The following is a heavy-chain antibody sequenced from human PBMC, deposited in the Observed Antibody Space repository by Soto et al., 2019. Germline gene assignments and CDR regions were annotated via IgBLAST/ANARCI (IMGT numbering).Heavy chain of an antibody. Sequence: SVKVSCKASGGTFSSYAISWVRQAPGEGLEWMGGIIPIFGTANYTQKLQGRVTLTADTSTSTAYMELRSLRPDDTAVYYCARDTNMGYCSGGSCSWFDPWGQGPMVTVSS. CDR3: ARDTNMGYCSGGSCSWFDP. J-gene: IGHJ5*02. D-gene: IGHD2-15*01. V-gene: IGHV1-69*06. CDR1: GGTFSSYA. CDR2: IIPIFGTA.